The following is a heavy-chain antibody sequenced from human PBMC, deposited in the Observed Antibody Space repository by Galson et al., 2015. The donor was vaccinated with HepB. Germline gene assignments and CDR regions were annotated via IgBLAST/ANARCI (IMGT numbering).Heavy chain of an antibody. CDR2: ISYDGSNK. CDR3: AKKGDYGGNSGGFDP. Sequence: SLRLPCAASGFTFSSYGMHWVRQAPGKGLEWVAVISYDGSNKYYADSVKGRFTISRDNSKNTLYLQMNSLRAEDTAVYYCAKKGDYGGNSGGFDPWGQGTLVTVSS. J-gene: IGHJ5*02. V-gene: IGHV3-30*18. CDR1: GFTFSSYG. D-gene: IGHD4-23*01.